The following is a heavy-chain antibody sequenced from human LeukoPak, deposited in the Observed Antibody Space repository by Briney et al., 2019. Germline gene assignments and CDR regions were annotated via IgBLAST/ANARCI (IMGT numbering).Heavy chain of an antibody. V-gene: IGHV4-39*01. Sequence: PSETLSLTCTVSGGSISSSSYYWDWIRQPPGKGLEWIGSIYYGGSTYYNPSLKSRVTMSVDTSKNQFSLKLSSVTAADTAVYYCARLLAGVVGLWETDYWGQGTLVTVSS. J-gene: IGHJ4*02. CDR1: GGSISSSSYY. CDR2: IYYGGST. CDR3: ARLLAGVVGLWETDY. D-gene: IGHD2-15*01.